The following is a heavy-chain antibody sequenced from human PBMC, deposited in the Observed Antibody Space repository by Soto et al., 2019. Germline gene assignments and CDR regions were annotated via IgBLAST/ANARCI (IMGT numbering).Heavy chain of an antibody. CDR2: INPNSGCT. CDR3: AWTLNLGYSYGEIDGMDV. CDR1: GYTFTGYY. D-gene: IGHD5-18*01. Sequence: QVQLVQSGAEVKKPGASVKVSCKASGYTFTGYYMHWVRQAPGQGLEWMGWINPNSGCTNYAQKFQGWVTMTRDTSISTAYMELSRLRSDDTSVYYCAWTLNLGYSYGEIDGMDVWGQGTTVTVSS. J-gene: IGHJ6*02. V-gene: IGHV1-2*04.